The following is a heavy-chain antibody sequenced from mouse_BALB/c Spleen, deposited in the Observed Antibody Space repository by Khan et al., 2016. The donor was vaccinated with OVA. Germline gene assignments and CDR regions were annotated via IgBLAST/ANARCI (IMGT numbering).Heavy chain of an antibody. V-gene: IGHV1-4*01. J-gene: IGHJ3*01. CDR3: GRDGAYHRNDGWFAY. Sequence: QVQLKQSGAELARPGASVKISCKASGYTFTSYTIHWIKLRPGQGLEWIGFINPSNGYTNYNQKFKDKATLTADKSSTTVYMQLSSLTSDDSAVYNCGRDGAYHRNDGWFAYWGQGTLVTVSA. CDR1: GYTFTSYT. D-gene: IGHD2-14*01. CDR2: INPSNGYT.